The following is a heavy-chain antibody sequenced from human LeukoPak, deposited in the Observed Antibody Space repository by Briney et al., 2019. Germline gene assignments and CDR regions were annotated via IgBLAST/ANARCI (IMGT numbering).Heavy chain of an antibody. CDR3: TSTSSGWYFDY. CDR1: GFTFSGSA. D-gene: IGHD6-19*01. CDR2: IRSKASSYAT. J-gene: IGHJ4*02. V-gene: IGHV3-73*01. Sequence: GGSLRLSCAASGFTFSGSAMHWVRQASGKGLEWVGRIRSKASSYATTYAASVKGRFTISRDDSKNTAYLQMNSLQTEDTAVYYCTSTSSGWYFDYWGQGTLVTVSS.